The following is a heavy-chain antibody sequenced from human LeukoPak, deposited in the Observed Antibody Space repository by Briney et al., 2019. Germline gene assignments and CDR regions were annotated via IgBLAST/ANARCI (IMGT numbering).Heavy chain of an antibody. CDR2: ISSSNNYM. J-gene: IGHJ4*02. CDR1: GFTFSTYS. D-gene: IGHD6-6*01. Sequence: GGSLRLSCAASGFTFSTYSMNWVRQAPGKGLEWVSSISSSNNYMYYADSVKGRITISRDDAKNSVSLQMNSLRAEDTAVYYCARDQAGVLDFWGQGTLVTVSS. V-gene: IGHV3-21*01. CDR3: ARDQAGVLDF.